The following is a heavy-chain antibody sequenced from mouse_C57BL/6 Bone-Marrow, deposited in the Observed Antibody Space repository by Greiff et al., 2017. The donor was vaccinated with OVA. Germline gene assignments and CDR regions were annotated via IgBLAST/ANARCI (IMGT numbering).Heavy chain of an antibody. V-gene: IGHV1-59*01. CDR1: GYTFTSYW. CDR3: AFDGYHLYYCDY. D-gene: IGHD2-3*01. J-gene: IGHJ2*01. Sequence: VQLQQPGAELVRPGTSVQLSCKASGYTFTSYWMHWVTQRPGQGLEWIGVIDPSDSYTNYNQKFKGKATLTVDTSSSTAYMQLSSLTSEDSAVYYCAFDGYHLYYCDYWGQGTTLTVSS. CDR2: IDPSDSYT.